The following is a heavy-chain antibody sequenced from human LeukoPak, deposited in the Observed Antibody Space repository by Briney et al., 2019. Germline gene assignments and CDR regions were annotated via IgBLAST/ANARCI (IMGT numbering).Heavy chain of an antibody. CDR2: IKQDGSEK. CDR3: ARGGGLDV. V-gene: IGHV3-7*03. D-gene: IGHD3-16*01. J-gene: IGHJ6*02. Sequence: GGSLRLSCAASGFTFSLYWMNWVRRAPGKGLEWVANIKQDGSEKNYVDSVKGRFTISRDNAKNSLYQQMSNLRAEDTAVYFCARGGGLDVWGQGATVTVSS. CDR1: GFTFSLYW.